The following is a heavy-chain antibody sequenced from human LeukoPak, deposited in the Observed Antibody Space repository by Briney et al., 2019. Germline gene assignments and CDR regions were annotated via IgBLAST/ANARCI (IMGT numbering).Heavy chain of an antibody. CDR1: GGSISSSSYY. J-gene: IGHJ4*02. D-gene: IGHD3-10*01. Sequence: PSETLSLTCTVSGGSISSSSYYWGWSRQPPGRGLEWIGSIYYSGSAYYNPSLKSRVTISVDTSKNQFSLKLSSVTAADTAVYYCATFYGSGNYYGSQTGSAADYWGQGTLVTVSS. CDR2: IYYSGSA. CDR3: ATFYGSGNYYGSQTGSAADY. V-gene: IGHV4-39*01.